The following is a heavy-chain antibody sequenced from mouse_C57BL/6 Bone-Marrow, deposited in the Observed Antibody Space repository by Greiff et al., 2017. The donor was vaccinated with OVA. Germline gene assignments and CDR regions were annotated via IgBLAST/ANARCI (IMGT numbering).Heavy chain of an antibody. D-gene: IGHD2-2*01. CDR1: GFTFSSYA. CDR2: ISDGGSYT. Sequence: EVQVVESGGGLVKPGGSLKLSCAASGFTFSSYAMSWVRQTPEKRLEWVATISDGGSYTYYPDNVKGRFTISRDNAKNNLYLQMSHLKSEDTAMYYCARVPYGYDGTVDYWGQGTTLTVSS. V-gene: IGHV5-4*01. J-gene: IGHJ2*01. CDR3: ARVPYGYDGTVDY.